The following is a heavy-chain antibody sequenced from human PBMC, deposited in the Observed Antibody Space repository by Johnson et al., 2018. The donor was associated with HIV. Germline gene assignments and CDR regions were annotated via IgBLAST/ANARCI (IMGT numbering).Heavy chain of an antibody. CDR2: ISFDGATK. CDR3: ARDRRNYYDSSGYADYDAFDI. V-gene: IGHV3-30*04. J-gene: IGHJ3*02. D-gene: IGHD3-22*01. CDR1: GLNFSDYS. Sequence: QVQLVESGGGVVQPGRSMRLACAASGLNFSDYSMHWVRQAPGTGLEWAAVISFDGATKYYADSVKGRFTISRDNSNSTLYLQMNSLRAEDTAFYYWARDRRNYYDSSGYADYDAFDIWGQGTMVTVSS.